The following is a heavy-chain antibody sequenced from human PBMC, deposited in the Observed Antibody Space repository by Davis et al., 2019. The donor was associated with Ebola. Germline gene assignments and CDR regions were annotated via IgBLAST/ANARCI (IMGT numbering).Heavy chain of an antibody. J-gene: IGHJ4*02. CDR2: INPNSGGT. V-gene: IGHV1-2*06. Sequence: AASVKVSCKASGYTFTSYAMHWVRQAPGQRLEWMGRINPNSGGTNYAQKFQGRVTMTRDTSISTAYMELSRLRSDDTAVYYCARLCSSSCPNDYWGQGTLVTVSS. CDR3: ARLCSSSCPNDY. D-gene: IGHD6-13*01. CDR1: GYTFTSYA.